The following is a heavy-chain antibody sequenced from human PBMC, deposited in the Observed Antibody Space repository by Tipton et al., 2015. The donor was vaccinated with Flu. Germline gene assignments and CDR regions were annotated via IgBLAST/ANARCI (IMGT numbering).Heavy chain of an antibody. J-gene: IGHJ3*02. Sequence: SLRLSCAASGFTFSTYWMSWVRQAPGKGLEWVSVIYSGGTIYYADSVKGRSTISRDNSKNTLYLQINGLRAEDTAVYYCARASGHYDYVWGGYRLDGFDIWGQGTMVTVSS. V-gene: IGHV3-53*01. CDR3: ARASGHYDYVWGGYRLDGFDI. D-gene: IGHD3-16*02. CDR1: GFTFSTYW. CDR2: IYSGGTI.